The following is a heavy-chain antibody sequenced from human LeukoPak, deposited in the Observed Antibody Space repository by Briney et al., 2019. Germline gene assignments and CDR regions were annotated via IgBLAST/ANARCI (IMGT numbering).Heavy chain of an antibody. Sequence: HPGTSLRLSCAASGFTFSSYGMHWVRQAPGKGLEWVAVIWYDGSEKYYADSVKGRFTISRDNSKNTLFLQMSSLTAEDTAVYYCARWSCDHWGQGTLVTVSS. CDR2: IWYDGSEK. CDR1: GFTFSSYG. V-gene: IGHV3-33*01. J-gene: IGHJ5*02. CDR3: ARWSCDH.